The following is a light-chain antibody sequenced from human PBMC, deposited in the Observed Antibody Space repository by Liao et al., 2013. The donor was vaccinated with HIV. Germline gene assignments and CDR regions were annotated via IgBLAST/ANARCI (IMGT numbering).Light chain of an antibody. Sequence: SYVLTQPASVSVAPGKTAKITCGGDDIGTRTVHWYQQKPGQAPVLVICKDSERPSGIPERVSGSSSGTTVTLTISGAQVEDEADYYCYSEADYNLGVFGGGTKLTVL. CDR3: YSEADYNLGV. CDR1: DIGTRT. V-gene: IGLV3-27*01. J-gene: IGLJ3*02. CDR2: KDS.